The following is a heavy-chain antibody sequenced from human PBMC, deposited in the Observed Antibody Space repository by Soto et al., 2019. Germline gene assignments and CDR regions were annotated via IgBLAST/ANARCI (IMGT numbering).Heavy chain of an antibody. CDR2: ISSSSSYI. CDR3: AKAWFGTYGMDV. D-gene: IGHD3-10*01. CDR1: GFTFSSYS. J-gene: IGHJ6*02. Sequence: PGGSLRLSCAASGFTFSSYSMNWVRQAPGKGLEWVSSISSSSSYIYYADSVKGRFTISRDNAKNSLYLQMYSLRAEDTAVYYCAKAWFGTYGMDVWGQGTTVTVSS. V-gene: IGHV3-21*01.